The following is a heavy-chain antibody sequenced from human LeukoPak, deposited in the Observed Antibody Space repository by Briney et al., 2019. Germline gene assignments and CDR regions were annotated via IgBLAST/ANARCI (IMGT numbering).Heavy chain of an antibody. D-gene: IGHD3-3*01. J-gene: IGHJ4*02. CDR3: ARGGYDDLLFDY. Sequence: GGSLRLSCAASGFTFSSYEMNGVRQAPGKGLEWVSYISSSGSTIYYADSVKGLFTISRDNAKNSLYLQMNSLSDEDTDVYYCARGGYDDLLFDYWGQGTLVTVSS. CDR2: ISSSGSTI. CDR1: GFTFSSYE. V-gene: IGHV3-48*03.